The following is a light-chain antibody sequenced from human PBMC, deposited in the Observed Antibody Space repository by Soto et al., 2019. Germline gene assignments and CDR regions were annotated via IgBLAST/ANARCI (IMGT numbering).Light chain of an antibody. CDR3: QQYGASPL. Sequence: EIVLTQSPGTLSLSPGERATLSCRASQSVCISYLAWYQQKPGQAPRLLIYGASSRATGIPDRFSGSGSGTDVTLTIRILEPEDGTEYYCQQYGASPLFGPGTKVDIK. J-gene: IGKJ3*01. V-gene: IGKV3-20*01. CDR1: QSVCISY. CDR2: GAS.